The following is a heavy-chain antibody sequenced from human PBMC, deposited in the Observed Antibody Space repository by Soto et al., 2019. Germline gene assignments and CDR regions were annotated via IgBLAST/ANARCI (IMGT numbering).Heavy chain of an antibody. CDR2: IVVGSGNT. Sequence: SVKVSCKASGFTFTSSAMQWVRQARGQRLEWIGWIVVGSGNTNYAQKFQERVTITRDMSTSTAYMELSSLRSEDTAVYYCAADPLWFGYYGMDVWGQGTTVTVS. J-gene: IGHJ6*02. V-gene: IGHV1-58*02. CDR3: AADPLWFGYYGMDV. CDR1: GFTFTSSA. D-gene: IGHD3-10*01.